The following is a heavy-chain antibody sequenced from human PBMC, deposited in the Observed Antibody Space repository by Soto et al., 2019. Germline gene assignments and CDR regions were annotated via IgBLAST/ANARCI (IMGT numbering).Heavy chain of an antibody. CDR3: ARGGSAIFDY. CDR2: IDAGSSNT. CDR1: GYTLSSYA. Sequence: SVAEVKKPGASVKVSCKASGYTLSSYALQWVRQGPGQRLEWMGWIDAGSSNTKYSQKFQGRVTITRDTSATTAYMELSSLRYEDTAVYFCARGGSAIFDYWGQGTLVIVSS. V-gene: IGHV1-3*01. D-gene: IGHD2-2*01. J-gene: IGHJ4*02.